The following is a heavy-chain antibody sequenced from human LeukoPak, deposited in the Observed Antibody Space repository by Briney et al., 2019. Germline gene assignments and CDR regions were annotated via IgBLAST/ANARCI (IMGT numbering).Heavy chain of an antibody. D-gene: IGHD6-6*01. Sequence: PGGSLRLSCAASGFTFSPYTMHWFRQPPGKGLEWLSYINTGSTTIYYADSVKGRFTISRDNANNSLYLQLNSLRAEDTAVYYCARDSSVCAFDVWGQGAMVTVSS. CDR3: ARDSSVCAFDV. CDR2: INTGSTTI. CDR1: GFTFSPYT. J-gene: IGHJ3*01. V-gene: IGHV3-48*01.